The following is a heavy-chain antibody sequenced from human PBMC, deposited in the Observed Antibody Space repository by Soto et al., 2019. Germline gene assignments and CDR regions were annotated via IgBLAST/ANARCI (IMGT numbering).Heavy chain of an antibody. Sequence: QVQLVQSGAEVKKPGSSVKVTCEASGGTFSSYPINWVRQAPGLGLEWMGGIIPFFGTSNYAQKFQGRVTITADDSTSPAYMEMRSLRSEDTAVYYCARVGHITNYGMAVWGQGTTVTVSS. D-gene: IGHD1-26*01. CDR1: GGTFSSYP. CDR3: ARVGHITNYGMAV. J-gene: IGHJ6*02. CDR2: IIPFFGTS. V-gene: IGHV1-69*01.